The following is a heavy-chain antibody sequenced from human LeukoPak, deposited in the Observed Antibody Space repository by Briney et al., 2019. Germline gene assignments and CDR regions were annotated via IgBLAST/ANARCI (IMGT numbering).Heavy chain of an antibody. V-gene: IGHV3-66*01. CDR3: ANGCSSTSCYDA. CDR1: GFTVSTNF. Sequence: GGSLRLSCAASGFTVSTNFMTWVRQAPGKGLEWVSVIYSGVETYYADSVKGRFTISRDNSKSTLYLQMNSLRAEDTAVYYCANGCSSTSCYDAWGQGTLVTVFS. D-gene: IGHD2-2*01. J-gene: IGHJ5*02. CDR2: IYSGVET.